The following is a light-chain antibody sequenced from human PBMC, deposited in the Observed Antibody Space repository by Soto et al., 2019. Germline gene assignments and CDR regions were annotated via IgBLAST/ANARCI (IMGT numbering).Light chain of an antibody. CDR3: QQSYSTPYT. CDR2: AAS. Sequence: DIQMTQSPSSLSASVGDRVTITCRASQSISSYLNWYQQKPGKAPKLLIYAASSLQSGVPSRFSGSGSVTDFTLTISSLQPEDFATYYYQQSYSTPYTFGQETKLEIK. V-gene: IGKV1-39*01. J-gene: IGKJ2*01. CDR1: QSISSY.